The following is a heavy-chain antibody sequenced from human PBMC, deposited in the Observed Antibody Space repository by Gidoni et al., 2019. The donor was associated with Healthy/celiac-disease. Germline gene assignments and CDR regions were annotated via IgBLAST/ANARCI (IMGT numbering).Heavy chain of an antibody. CDR3: AKDQLRYSSGWYVYYFDY. CDR1: GFNFDDYA. J-gene: IGHJ4*02. CDR2: IRWNSGSI. Sequence: EVQLVESGGGLVQPGRSLRVSCAASGFNFDDYAMHWVRQAPGKGLECVSGIRWNSGSIGYADSVKGRFTISRDNAKNSLYLQMNSLRAEDTALYYCAKDQLRYSSGWYVYYFDYWGQGTLVTVSS. V-gene: IGHV3-9*01. D-gene: IGHD6-19*01.